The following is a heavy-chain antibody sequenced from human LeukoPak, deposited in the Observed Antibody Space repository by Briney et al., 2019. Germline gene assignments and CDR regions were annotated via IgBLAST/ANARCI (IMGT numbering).Heavy chain of an antibody. D-gene: IGHD2-15*01. CDR1: GGSVSSGSYY. CDR2: IYYSGST. V-gene: IGHV4-61*01. J-gene: IGHJ4*02. CDR3: ASLGGGYFDY. Sequence: SETLSLTCTVSGGSVSSGSYYWSWIRQPPGKGLEWIGYIYYSGSTDYNPSLKSRVTISVDTSKNQFSLKLSSVTAADTAVYYYASLGGGYFDYWGQGTLVTVSS.